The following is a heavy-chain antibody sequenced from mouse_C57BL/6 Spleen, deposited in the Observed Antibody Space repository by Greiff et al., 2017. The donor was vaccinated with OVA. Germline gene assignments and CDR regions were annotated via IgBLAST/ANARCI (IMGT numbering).Heavy chain of an antibody. J-gene: IGHJ2*01. CDR3: ARLITAGSYYFDY. CDR1: GFTFSDYG. D-gene: IGHD1-1*01. V-gene: IGHV5-17*01. CDR2: ISSGSSTI. Sequence: EVNVVESGGGLVKPGGSLKLSCAASGFTFSDYGMHWVRQAPEKGLEWVAYISSGSSTIYYADTVKGRFTISRDNAKNTLFLQMTSLRSEDTAMYYCARLITAGSYYFDYWGQGTTLTVSS.